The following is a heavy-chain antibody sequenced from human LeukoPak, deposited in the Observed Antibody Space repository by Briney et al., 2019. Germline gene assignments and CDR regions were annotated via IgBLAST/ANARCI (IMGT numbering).Heavy chain of an antibody. CDR1: GYTFTDHY. Sequence: ASVKVSCKASGYTFTDHYVDWVRQAPRQGLEWMGWINTDSGDTHYGQKFQGRVTMTRDTSFNIVYLELGRLTSDDTAVYYCARVSQRGFGEYDYWGQGTLVTVSS. V-gene: IGHV1-2*02. CDR2: INTDSGDT. CDR3: ARVSQRGFGEYDY. J-gene: IGHJ4*02. D-gene: IGHD3-10*01.